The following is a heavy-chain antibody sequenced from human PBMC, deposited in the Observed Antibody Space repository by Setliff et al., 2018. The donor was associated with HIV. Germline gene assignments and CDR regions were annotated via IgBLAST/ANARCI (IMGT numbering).Heavy chain of an antibody. CDR1: GYSFINYA. D-gene: IGHD4-17*01. Sequence: ASVKVSCKASGYSFINYAMNWVRQAPGQGLEWMGWINTQTGSPTYAQAFTGRFVFPVDTSVTTAYLRISGLKADDTAVYYCARALYGEYGGDLNWLDPWGQGTLVTVSS. J-gene: IGHJ5*02. V-gene: IGHV7-4-1*02. CDR2: INTQTGSP. CDR3: ARALYGEYGGDLNWLDP.